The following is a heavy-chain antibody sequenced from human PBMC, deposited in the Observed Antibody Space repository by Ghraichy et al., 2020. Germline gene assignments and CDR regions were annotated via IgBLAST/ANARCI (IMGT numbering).Heavy chain of an antibody. D-gene: IGHD5-12*01. V-gene: IGHV4-61*01. J-gene: IGHJ4*02. Sequence: SETLSLTCTVSGGSVSSGSNYWSWIRQPPGKGLEWIGYISYSGSTNYNPSLKSRVTISVDTPKNQFSLKLSSVTAADAALYYCASSSSRSATTAYWGQGTLVTVSS. CDR1: GGSVSSGSNY. CDR2: ISYSGST. CDR3: ASSSSRSATTAY.